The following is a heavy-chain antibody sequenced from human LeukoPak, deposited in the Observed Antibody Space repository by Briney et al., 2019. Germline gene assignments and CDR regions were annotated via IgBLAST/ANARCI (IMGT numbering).Heavy chain of an antibody. CDR2: ISGSGGST. Sequence: GGSLRLSCAASGFTFSSYAMIWVRQAPGKGLEWVSAISGSGGSTYYADSVKGRFTIYRVNSKKTLCLQMTSMRAEDTAVYYCAKTDYDFWSGSYYGMDVWGQGTTVTVSS. J-gene: IGHJ6*02. CDR3: AKTDYDFWSGSYYGMDV. D-gene: IGHD3-3*01. V-gene: IGHV3-23*01. CDR1: GFTFSSYA.